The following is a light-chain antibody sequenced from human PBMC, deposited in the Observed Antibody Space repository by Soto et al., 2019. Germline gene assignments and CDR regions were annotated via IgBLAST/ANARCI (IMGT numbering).Light chain of an antibody. CDR2: GAS. V-gene: IGKV3-15*01. J-gene: IGKJ1*01. Sequence: EIVLTQSPATLSLSAGERATLSCRASQSVSSNLAWYQQKPGQAPRLLIYGASTRATGIPARFSGSGSGTEFTLNISSLQSEDFAVYYCQQYNNWPLWTFGQGTKVDI. CDR3: QQYNNWPLWT. CDR1: QSVSSN.